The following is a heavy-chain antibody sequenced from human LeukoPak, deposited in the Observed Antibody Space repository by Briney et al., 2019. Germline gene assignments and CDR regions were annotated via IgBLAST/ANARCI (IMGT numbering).Heavy chain of an antibody. CDR2: ITSGGDTT. D-gene: IGHD1-14*01. V-gene: IGHV3-48*01. Sequence: PGGSLRLSCSASGFPFSSYSMNWVRQAPGTGLEWLSYITSGGDTTQYADSVKGRFTISRDNGKNSLSLLMSSLRVEDTAIYYCARDRNWVFENWGQGILVTVSS. CDR1: GFPFSSYS. J-gene: IGHJ4*02. CDR3: ARDRNWVFEN.